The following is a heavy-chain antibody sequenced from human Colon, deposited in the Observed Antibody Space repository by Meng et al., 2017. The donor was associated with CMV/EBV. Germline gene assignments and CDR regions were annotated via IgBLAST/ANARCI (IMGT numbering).Heavy chain of an antibody. CDR3: ARGEVAYCSSTSCYTDWRAPYYYYYGMDV. J-gene: IGHJ6*02. Sequence: GSLRLSCAVYGGSFSGYYWSWIRQPPGKGLEWIGEINHGGSPNYNPSLKSRVTISVDTSKNPFSLKLSSVTDADTAVYSCARGEVAYCSSTSCYTDWRAPYYYYYGMDVWGQGTTVTVSS. CDR1: GGSFSGYY. V-gene: IGHV4-34*01. D-gene: IGHD2-2*02. CDR2: INHGGSP.